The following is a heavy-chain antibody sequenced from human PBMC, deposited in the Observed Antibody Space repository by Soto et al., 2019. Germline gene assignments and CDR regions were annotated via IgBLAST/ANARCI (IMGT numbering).Heavy chain of an antibody. CDR2: INHRGST. V-gene: IGHV4-34*01. J-gene: IGHJ4*02. CDR1: GGSITNIY. Sequence: PSETLSLTCTVSGGSITNIYWSWIRQPPGKGLEWIGEINHRGSTNYNPSLKSRVTISLDTSKNQFSLKLSSVTAADTAVYYCARDGYNYGSFDYWGQGTLVTVSS. CDR3: ARDGYNYGSFDY. D-gene: IGHD5-18*01.